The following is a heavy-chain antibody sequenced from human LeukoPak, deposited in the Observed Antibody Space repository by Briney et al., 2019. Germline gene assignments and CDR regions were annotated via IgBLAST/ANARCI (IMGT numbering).Heavy chain of an antibody. CDR1: GYTFTSYA. J-gene: IGHJ6*03. V-gene: IGHV7-4-1*02. D-gene: IGHD4-17*01. CDR3: ARSAVTTFPTHYYYYMDV. Sequence: ASVKVSCKASGYTFTSYAMNWVREAPGQGLEWMGWINTNTGNPTYAQGLTGRFVFSLDTSVSTAYLQISSLKAEDTAVYFCARSAVTTFPTHYYYYMDVWGKGTTVTVSS. CDR2: INTNTGNP.